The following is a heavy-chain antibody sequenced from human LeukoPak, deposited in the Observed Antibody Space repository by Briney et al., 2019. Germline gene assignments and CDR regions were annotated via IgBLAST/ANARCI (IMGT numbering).Heavy chain of an antibody. Sequence: SVKVSCKASGGTFSSYAISWVRQAPGQGLEWMGGISHIFGTSNTEQKFQGRVTITADESTSTDYMELSSLRSEDTAVYYCVRDPSYSRHGQKDCSSTSCYPKQDYEGDDYWGQGTLVTVSS. D-gene: IGHD2-2*01. CDR3: VRDPSYSRHGQKDCSSTSCYPKQDYEGDDY. J-gene: IGHJ4*02. CDR2: ISHIFGTS. V-gene: IGHV1-69*13. CDR1: GGTFSSYA.